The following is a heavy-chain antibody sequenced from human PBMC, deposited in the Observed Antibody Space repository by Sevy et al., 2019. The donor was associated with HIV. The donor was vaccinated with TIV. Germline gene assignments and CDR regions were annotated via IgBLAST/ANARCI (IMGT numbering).Heavy chain of an antibody. CDR1: GYTFTSYY. V-gene: IGHV1-46*01. CDR2: INPSGGST. Sequence: ASVKVSCKASGYTFTSYYMHWVRQAPGQGLEWMGIINPSGGSTSYAQKFQGRVTMTRETSTSTVYMELSSLRSEDTAVYYCAREGPKDIVVVVAATKGGRAFDIWGQGTMVTVSS. D-gene: IGHD2-15*01. J-gene: IGHJ3*02. CDR3: AREGPKDIVVVVAATKGGRAFDI.